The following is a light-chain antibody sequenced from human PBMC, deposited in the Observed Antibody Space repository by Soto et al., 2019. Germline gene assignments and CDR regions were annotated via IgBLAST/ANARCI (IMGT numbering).Light chain of an antibody. V-gene: IGKV1-9*01. CDR1: QGISSY. J-gene: IGKJ5*01. Sequence: DTQLTQSPSFLSASLGDRVTVTCRASQGISSYLAWYQQKPGKAPKLLIYTASSLQSGVPSRFSGSGSGTEFTLTISSLQPEDFATYYCQQFNSYPITFGQGTRLEIK. CDR2: TAS. CDR3: QQFNSYPIT.